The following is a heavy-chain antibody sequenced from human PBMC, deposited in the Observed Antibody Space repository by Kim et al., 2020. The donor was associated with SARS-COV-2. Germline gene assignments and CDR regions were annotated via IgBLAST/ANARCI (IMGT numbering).Heavy chain of an antibody. V-gene: IGHV1-8*01. CDR1: GYTFTSYD. CDR2: MNPNSGNT. Sequence: ASVKVSCKASGYTFTSYDINWVRQATGQGLEWMGWMNPNSGNTGYAQKFQGRITMTRNTSISTAYMELSSLRSEDTAVYYCARAGGGSSWYYIYYYYGMDVWGQGTTVTVSS. J-gene: IGHJ6*02. D-gene: IGHD6-13*01. CDR3: ARAGGGSSWYYIYYYYGMDV.